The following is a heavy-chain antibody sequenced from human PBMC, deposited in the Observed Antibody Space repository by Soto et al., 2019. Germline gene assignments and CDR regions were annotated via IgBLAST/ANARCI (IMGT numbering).Heavy chain of an antibody. V-gene: IGHV1-69*13. J-gene: IGHJ6*02. CDR3: ARGREYYGSGRGGGMDV. D-gene: IGHD3-10*01. CDR1: GGTFSSYA. Sequence: ASVKVSCKASGGTFSSYAISWVRQAPGQGLEWMGGIIPIFGTANYAQKFQGRVTITADESTSTAYMELSSLRSEDTAVYYCARGREYYGSGRGGGMDVWGQGTTVTVSS. CDR2: IIPIFGTA.